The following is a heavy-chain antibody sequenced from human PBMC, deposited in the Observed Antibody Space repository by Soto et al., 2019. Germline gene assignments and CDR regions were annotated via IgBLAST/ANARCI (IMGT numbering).Heavy chain of an antibody. CDR3: ASPYYDFWSGSHDAFDI. Sequence: GRSLRLSCAASGFTFSSYSMNWVRQAPGKGLEWVSYISSSSSTIYYADSVKGRFTISRDNAKNSLYLQMNSLRAEDTAVYYCASPYYDFWSGSHDAFDIWGQGTMVTVSS. CDR2: ISSSSSTI. J-gene: IGHJ3*02. V-gene: IGHV3-48*01. D-gene: IGHD3-3*01. CDR1: GFTFSSYS.